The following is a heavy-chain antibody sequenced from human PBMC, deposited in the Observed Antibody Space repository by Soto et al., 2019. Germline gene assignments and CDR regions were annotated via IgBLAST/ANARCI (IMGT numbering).Heavy chain of an antibody. D-gene: IGHD5-12*01. V-gene: IGHV4-59*01. CDR1: GFTFSSYG. Sequence: GSLRLSCAASGFTFSSYGMHWVRQAPGKGLEWIGYIYYSGSTNYNPSLKSRVTISVDTSKNQFSLKLSSVTAADTAVYYCARVGYGDWFDPWGQGTLVTVSS. J-gene: IGHJ5*02. CDR2: IYYSGST. CDR3: ARVGYGDWFDP.